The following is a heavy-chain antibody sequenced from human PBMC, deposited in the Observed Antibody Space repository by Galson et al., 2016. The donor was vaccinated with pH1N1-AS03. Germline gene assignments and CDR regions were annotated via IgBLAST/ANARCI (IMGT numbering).Heavy chain of an antibody. Sequence: ETLSLTCNVSGGSFSTYSWSWIRQPAGKGLEWFGRIYASGSSNYNPSLKSRVTMSLDKSKNQFSLKLSTVTAADTAVYYCARGYCSTMSCQWGFDFWGQGTLVTVSS. CDR2: IYASGSS. J-gene: IGHJ4*02. CDR3: ARGYCSTMSCQWGFDF. V-gene: IGHV4-4*07. D-gene: IGHD2-2*01. CDR1: GGSFSTYS.